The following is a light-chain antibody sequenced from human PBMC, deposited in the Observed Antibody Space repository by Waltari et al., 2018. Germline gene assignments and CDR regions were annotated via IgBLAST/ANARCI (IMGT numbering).Light chain of an antibody. CDR3: QQYNNWPPLT. V-gene: IGKV3-15*01. J-gene: IGKJ4*01. CDR1: QSVSSN. CDR2: GAS. Sequence: EIVMTQSPATLSVSPGERANLPCRASQSVSSNLAWYQQKPGQAPRLLIYGASTRATGISARFSGSGSGTEFTLTISSLQSEDFAVYYCQQYNNWPPLTFGGGTKVEIK.